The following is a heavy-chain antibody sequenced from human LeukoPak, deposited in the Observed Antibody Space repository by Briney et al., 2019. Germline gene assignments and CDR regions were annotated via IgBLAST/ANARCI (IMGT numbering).Heavy chain of an antibody. D-gene: IGHD3-9*01. Sequence: AGGSLRLSCAAPGFTFSNYAMSWVRQAPGKGLEWVSAITGSGGNTYYADSVKGRFTISRDNSKNTLYLQMNSLRDEDTAVYYCAKWGDFDVLTGYYVPDFWGQGTLVTVSS. J-gene: IGHJ4*02. CDR1: GFTFSNYA. CDR2: ITGSGGNT. CDR3: AKWGDFDVLTGYYVPDF. V-gene: IGHV3-23*01.